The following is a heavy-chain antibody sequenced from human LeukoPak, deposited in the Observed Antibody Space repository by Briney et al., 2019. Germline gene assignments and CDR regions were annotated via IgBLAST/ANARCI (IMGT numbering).Heavy chain of an antibody. Sequence: SETLSLTCTVSGGSISSYYWSWIRQPPGKGLEYIGYISYSGSTNYNPSLKSRVTMSVDTSKNQFSLKLSSVTATDTAVYYCARHTPKDIAAAGAGYYYYMDVWGKGTTVTVPS. CDR3: ARHTPKDIAAAGAGYYYYMDV. D-gene: IGHD6-13*01. CDR1: GGSISSYY. J-gene: IGHJ6*03. V-gene: IGHV4-59*08. CDR2: ISYSGST.